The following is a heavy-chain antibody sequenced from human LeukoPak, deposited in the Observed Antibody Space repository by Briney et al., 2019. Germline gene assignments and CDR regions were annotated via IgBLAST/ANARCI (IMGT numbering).Heavy chain of an antibody. J-gene: IGHJ5*02. CDR2: INWNGGST. CDR3: ARGYDSSGYYYRFDP. CDR1: GFTFDDYG. Sequence: PGGSLRLSCAASGFTFDDYGMSWVRQAPGKGLEWVSGINWNGGSTGYADSVKGRFTISRDNAKNSLYLQMNSLRAEDTALYYCARGYDSSGYYYRFDPWGQGTLVTVSS. V-gene: IGHV3-20*04. D-gene: IGHD3-22*01.